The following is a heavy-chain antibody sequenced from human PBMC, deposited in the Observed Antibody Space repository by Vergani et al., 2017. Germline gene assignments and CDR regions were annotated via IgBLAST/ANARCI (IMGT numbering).Heavy chain of an antibody. CDR1: GYTFTGYY. CDR2: INPNSGGT. CDR3: ARGAYYDFWSGGPYDAFDI. D-gene: IGHD3-3*01. J-gene: IGHJ3*02. V-gene: IGHV1-2*02. Sequence: QVQLVQSGAEVKKPGASVKVSCKASGYTFTGYYMHWVRQAPGQGLEWMGWINPNSGGTNYAQKFQGRVTMTRDTSISTAYMELSRLGSDDTTVYYCARGAYYDFWSGGPYDAFDIGGQGTMVTVSS.